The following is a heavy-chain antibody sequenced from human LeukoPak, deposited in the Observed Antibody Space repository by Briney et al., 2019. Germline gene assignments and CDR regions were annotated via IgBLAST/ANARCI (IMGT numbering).Heavy chain of an antibody. CDR1: GFTFSAYA. V-gene: IGHV3-64D*09. J-gene: IGHJ4*02. CDR2: ISNNGGSS. D-gene: IGHD1-1*01. Sequence: GGSLRLSCSASGFTFSAYAMYRVRQAPGKGLEYVSGISNNGGSSFYADSVKGRFTISRDNSKNTLYLQMSSLRAEDTAVYYCVKITSVTGSDCWGQGTRLTVSS. CDR3: VKITSVTGSDC.